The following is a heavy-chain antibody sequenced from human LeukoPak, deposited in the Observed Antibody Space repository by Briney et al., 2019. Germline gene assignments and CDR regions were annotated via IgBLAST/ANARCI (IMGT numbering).Heavy chain of an antibody. CDR2: ISTSGSSI. Sequence: GGSLRLSCAASGFTFSDCYMSWIRQAPGKGLEWISYISTSGSSIYYADSVKGRFTISRDNAQNSLYLQMNSLRAEDTAVYYCARERTDAFDIWGQGTVVTVSS. CDR3: ARERTDAFDI. V-gene: IGHV3-11*01. J-gene: IGHJ3*02. CDR1: GFTFSDCY.